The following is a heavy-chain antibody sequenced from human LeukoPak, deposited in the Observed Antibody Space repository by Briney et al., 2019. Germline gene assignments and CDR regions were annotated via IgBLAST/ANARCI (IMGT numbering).Heavy chain of an antibody. J-gene: IGHJ6*02. Sequence: SETLSLTCAVYGGSFSGYYWSWIRQPPGKGLEWIGEINHSGSTNYNPSLKSRVTISVDTSKNQSSLKLSSVTAADTAVYYCAREGSYDGMDVWGQGTTVTVSS. CDR2: INHSGST. CDR1: GGSFSGYY. V-gene: IGHV4-34*01. CDR3: AREGSYDGMDV.